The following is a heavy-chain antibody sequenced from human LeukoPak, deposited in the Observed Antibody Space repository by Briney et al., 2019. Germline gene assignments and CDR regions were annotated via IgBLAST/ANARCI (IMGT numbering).Heavy chain of an antibody. CDR1: GGSISSGRYY. D-gene: IGHD2-15*01. J-gene: IGHJ4*02. V-gene: IGHV4-61*02. CDR2: IYTSGST. CDR3: ARDGCSGGSCYPYYFDY. Sequence: SQTLSLTCTVSGGSISSGRYYWSWIRQPAGAGLEWIGCIYTSGSTNYNPYLKSRVTISVDTSKNQFSLKLSSVTAADTAVYYCARDGCSGGSCYPYYFDYWGQGTLVTVSS.